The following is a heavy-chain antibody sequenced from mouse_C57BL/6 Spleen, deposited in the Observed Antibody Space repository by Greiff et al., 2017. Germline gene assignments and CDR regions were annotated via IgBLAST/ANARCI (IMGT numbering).Heavy chain of an antibody. Sequence: QVQLQQPGAELVRPGTSVKLSCKASGYTFTSYWMHWVKQRPGQGLEWIGVIDPSDSYTNYNQKFKGKATLTVDTSSSTAYMQLSSLTSEDSAVYYCARGIYYDYFYCDYWGQGTTRTVSS. CDR3: ARGIYYDYFYCDY. D-gene: IGHD2-4*01. CDR2: IDPSDSYT. CDR1: GYTFTSYW. J-gene: IGHJ2*01. V-gene: IGHV1-59*01.